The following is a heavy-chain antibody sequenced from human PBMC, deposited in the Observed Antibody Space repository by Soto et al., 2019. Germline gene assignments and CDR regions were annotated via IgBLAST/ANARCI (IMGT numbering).Heavy chain of an antibody. J-gene: IGHJ4*02. Sequence: SETLSLTCTVSGASISSSSPRWGWFRQPPGKRLEWIGTIYYSGNTYYNPSLKSRVTMSVDTSSNMFSLRLSSVTFADTAVYYCARQGQHCDGGSCFPPHFWGQGALVTVSS. D-gene: IGHD2-15*01. CDR3: ARQGQHCDGGSCFPPHF. CDR2: IYYSGNT. CDR1: GASISSSSPR. V-gene: IGHV4-39*01.